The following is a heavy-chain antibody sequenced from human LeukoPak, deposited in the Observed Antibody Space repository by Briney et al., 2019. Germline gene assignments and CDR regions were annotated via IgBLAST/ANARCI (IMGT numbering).Heavy chain of an antibody. CDR1: GFTFAYYG. CDR3: ARELSPVVKYYFDD. V-gene: IGHV3-33*08. D-gene: IGHD3-22*01. Sequence: GGSLRLSCAASGFTFAYYGMHWVRQAPGKGLEWVAVIWYDGSNKYYADSVKGRFTISRDNSKNTLYLQMNSLRAEDTAVYYCARELSPVVKYYFDDWGQGTLVTVSS. J-gene: IGHJ4*02. CDR2: IWYDGSNK.